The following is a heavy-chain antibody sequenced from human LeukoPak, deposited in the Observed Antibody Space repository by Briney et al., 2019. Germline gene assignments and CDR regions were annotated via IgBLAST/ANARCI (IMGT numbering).Heavy chain of an antibody. J-gene: IGHJ4*02. CDR1: GYTFTGYY. CDR3: ARVGPDCGGDCYSN. CDR2: INGNTGST. V-gene: IGHV1-2*02. Sequence: GASVKVSCKTSGYTFTGYYIHWVRQAPGQGLEWMGWINGNTGSTNYAQKFQDRVAMTRDTSISTAYMDPNRLRSDDTAVYFCARVGPDCGGDCYSNWGQGTLVTVSS. D-gene: IGHD2-21*02.